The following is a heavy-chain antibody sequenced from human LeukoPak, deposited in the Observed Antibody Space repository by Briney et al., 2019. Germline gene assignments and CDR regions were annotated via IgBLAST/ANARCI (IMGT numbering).Heavy chain of an antibody. J-gene: IGHJ4*02. Sequence: SETLSLTCPVSGGSISNYYYWTWIRQPPGKGLEWIGYVYYTGSNNFNPSLKSRVTMSLDTSRNQFSLKLSSVTAADTAVYYCARGGSGYSYGLFDYWGQGTLVTVSS. V-gene: IGHV4-59*01. CDR1: GGSISNYY. D-gene: IGHD5-18*01. CDR3: ARGGSGYSYGLFDY. CDR2: VYYTGSN.